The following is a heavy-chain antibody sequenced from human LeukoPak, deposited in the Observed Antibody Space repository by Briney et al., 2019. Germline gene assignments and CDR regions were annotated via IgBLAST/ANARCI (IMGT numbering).Heavy chain of an antibody. CDR1: GFSFSRYS. CDR2: INTASSYI. Sequence: GGSLRLSCAASGFSFSRYSFNWVRQAPGKGLEGVSSINTASSYIYYADSLKGRLTISRDNAKNSVYLQMDSLRAEDSAVYYCARLRRNTDSSGFFYYYDYWGQGTLVTVSS. D-gene: IGHD3-22*01. V-gene: IGHV3-21*06. CDR3: ARLRRNTDSSGFFYYYDY. J-gene: IGHJ4*02.